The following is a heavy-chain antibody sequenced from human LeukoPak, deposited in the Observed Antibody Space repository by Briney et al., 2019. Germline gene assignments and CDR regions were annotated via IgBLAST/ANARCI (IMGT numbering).Heavy chain of an antibody. CDR2: ISSSSSYI. CDR1: GFTFSSYS. V-gene: IGHV3-21*04. Sequence: PGGSLRLSCAAYGFTFSSYSMNWVRQAPGKGLEWVSSISSSSSYIYYADSVKGRFTISRDNAKNSLYLQMNSLRAEDMALYYCAKAKPGYYYYMDVWGKGTTVTVSS. D-gene: IGHD3-10*01. CDR3: AKAKPGYYYYMDV. J-gene: IGHJ6*03.